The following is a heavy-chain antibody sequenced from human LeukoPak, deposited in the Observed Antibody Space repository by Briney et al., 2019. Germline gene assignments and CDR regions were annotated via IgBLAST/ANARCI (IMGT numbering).Heavy chain of an antibody. V-gene: IGHV4-39*01. CDR2: LYYSGST. CDR1: GGSITTSSYY. J-gene: IGHJ6*02. Sequence: KPSETLSLTCAVSGGSITTSSYYWGWIRQPPGMGLEWIGTLYYSGSTYYNPSLKSRVTISVDTSKNQFSLKLTSVTAADTAVYYCARLGFWSGSEDYYYYGMDVWGQGTTVTVSS. D-gene: IGHD3-3*01. CDR3: ARLGFWSGSEDYYYYGMDV.